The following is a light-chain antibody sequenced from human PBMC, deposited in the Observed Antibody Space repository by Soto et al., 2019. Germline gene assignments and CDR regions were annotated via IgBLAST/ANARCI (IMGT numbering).Light chain of an antibody. J-gene: IGKJ1*01. CDR3: QQYGSSRWT. Sequence: EIVFTQLPSTPSFYLWEIATLSCRASQSINSAYLAWYQQRPGQAPRLLIYGASSRATGIPDRFRGSGSGTDLILTITRLEPEDFAVYYCQQYGSSRWTFGQGTKVDIK. CDR2: GAS. V-gene: IGKV3-20*01. CDR1: QSINSAY.